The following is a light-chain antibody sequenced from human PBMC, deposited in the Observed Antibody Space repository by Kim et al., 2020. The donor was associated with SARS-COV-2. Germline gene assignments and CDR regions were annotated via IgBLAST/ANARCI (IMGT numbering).Light chain of an antibody. CDR1: NIGSKS. CDR3: QVWDSSSDHPNWV. Sequence: GKTARITWGGNNIGSKSVPWYQQKPGQAPVLVIYYDSDRPSGIPERFSGSNSGNTATLTISRVEAGDEADYYCQVWDSSSDHPNWVFGGGTQLTVL. J-gene: IGLJ3*02. CDR2: YDS. V-gene: IGLV3-21*04.